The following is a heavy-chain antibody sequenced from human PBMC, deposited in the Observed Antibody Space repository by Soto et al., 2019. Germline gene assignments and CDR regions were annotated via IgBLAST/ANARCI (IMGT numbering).Heavy chain of an antibody. V-gene: IGHV1-18*01. CDR1: GYTFTSYG. Sequence: QVQLVQSGAEVKKPGASVKVSCKASGYTFTSYGISWVRQAPGQGLEWMGWISAYNGNTNYAQKLQGRVTMTTDTSTSTAYMELRSLRSDDTAVYYCARDLSPKIYCSGGSCYSDYWGQGTLVTVSS. CDR2: ISAYNGNT. CDR3: ARDLSPKIYCSGGSCYSDY. D-gene: IGHD2-15*01. J-gene: IGHJ4*02.